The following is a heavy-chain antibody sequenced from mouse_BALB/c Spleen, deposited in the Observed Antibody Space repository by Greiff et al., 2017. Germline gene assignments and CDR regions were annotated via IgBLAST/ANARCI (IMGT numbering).Heavy chain of an antibody. D-gene: IGHD2-12*01. CDR1: GFNIKDYY. CDR2: IDPENGDT. J-gene: IGHJ4*01. V-gene: IGHV14-4*02. CDR3: KPYSPYYAMDY. Sequence: VQLKQSGAELVRSGASVKLSCTASGFNIKDYYMHWVKQRPEQGLEWNGWIDPENGDTEYAPKFQGKATMTADTSSNTAYLQLSSLTSEDTAVYYCKPYSPYYAMDYWGQGTSVTVSS.